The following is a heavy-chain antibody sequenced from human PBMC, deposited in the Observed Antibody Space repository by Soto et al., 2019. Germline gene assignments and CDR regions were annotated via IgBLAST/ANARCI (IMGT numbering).Heavy chain of an antibody. J-gene: IGHJ4*02. D-gene: IGHD1-26*01. CDR1: GFTFSNAW. CDR3: TRVIIVGATGAAY. Sequence: EVQLVESGGGLVKTGGSLRLSCAASGFTFSNAWMNWVRQAPGKGLEWVGRVKSNIDGGTTDYAAPVKGRFTISRDDSKNTLCLQMNSLKTEDTAVYYCTRVIIVGATGAAYWGQGTLVTVSS. V-gene: IGHV3-15*07. CDR2: VKSNIDGGTT.